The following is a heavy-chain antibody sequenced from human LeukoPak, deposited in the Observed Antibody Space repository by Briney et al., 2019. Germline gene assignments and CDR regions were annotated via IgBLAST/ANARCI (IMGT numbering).Heavy chain of an antibody. V-gene: IGHV3-23*01. Sequence: VGSLRLSCSVSGFTFNNYAMNWVRQAPGKGLEWVSGTSGSGSTTYYADSVKGRFTISRDNSKNTLYLQMNNLRGEDTAVYFCAKDSRPTIAVAGFDYWGQGTLVTVSS. J-gene: IGHJ4*02. CDR2: TSGSGSTT. D-gene: IGHD6-19*01. CDR1: GFTFNNYA. CDR3: AKDSRPTIAVAGFDY.